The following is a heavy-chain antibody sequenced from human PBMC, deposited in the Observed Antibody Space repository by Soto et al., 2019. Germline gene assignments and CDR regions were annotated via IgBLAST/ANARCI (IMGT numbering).Heavy chain of an antibody. CDR3: ARGQDCSSTSCYDYFDY. Sequence: AGGSLRLSCAASGFTFSSYWMSWVRQAPGKGLEWVANIKQDGSEKYYVDSVKGRFTISRDNAKNSLYLQMDSLRAEDTAVYYCARGQDCSSTSCYDYFDYWGQGTLVTVSS. D-gene: IGHD2-2*01. CDR2: IKQDGSEK. CDR1: GFTFSSYW. V-gene: IGHV3-7*01. J-gene: IGHJ4*02.